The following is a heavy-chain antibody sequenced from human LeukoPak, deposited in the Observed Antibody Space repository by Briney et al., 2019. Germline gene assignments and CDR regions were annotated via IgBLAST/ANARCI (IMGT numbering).Heavy chain of an antibody. J-gene: IGHJ3*02. CDR1: GYTFTSYG. CDR2: ISAYNGNT. V-gene: IGHV1-18*01. CDR3: ARDVRGIQLWPDAFDI. D-gene: IGHD5-18*01. Sequence: ASVKVSCKASGYTFTSYGISWVRQAPGQGLEWMGWISAYNGNTNYAQKLQGRVTMTTDTSTSTAYMELRSLRSDDTAVYYCARDVRGIQLWPDAFDIWGQGTMVTVSS.